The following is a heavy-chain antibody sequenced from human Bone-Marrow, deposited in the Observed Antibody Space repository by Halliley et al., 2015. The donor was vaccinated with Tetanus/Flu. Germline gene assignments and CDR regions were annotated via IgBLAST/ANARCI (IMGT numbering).Heavy chain of an antibody. J-gene: IGHJ2*01. CDR2: YSGGDT. V-gene: IGHV3-53*04. D-gene: IGHD1-26*01. CDR3: ATMPPSVEGATYWFFDL. Sequence: YSGGDTFYSNSVRGRFPISRHNSENPLYLQMNSLRGEDTAVYYCATMPPSVEGATYWFFDLWGRGTLVPVSS.